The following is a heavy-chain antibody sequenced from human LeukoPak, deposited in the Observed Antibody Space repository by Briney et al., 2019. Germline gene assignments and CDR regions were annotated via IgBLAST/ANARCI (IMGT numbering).Heavy chain of an antibody. Sequence: GGSLRLSCAASGFTFSSYWMSWVRQAPGKGLEWVAKIKQDGSEKYYVDSVKGRFTISRDNAKNSLYLQMNSLRAEDTAVYYCARDRRFYDSTNWFDPWGQGTLVTVSS. CDR1: GFTFSSYW. CDR2: IKQDGSEK. V-gene: IGHV3-7*01. CDR3: ARDRRFYDSTNWFDP. D-gene: IGHD3-3*01. J-gene: IGHJ5*02.